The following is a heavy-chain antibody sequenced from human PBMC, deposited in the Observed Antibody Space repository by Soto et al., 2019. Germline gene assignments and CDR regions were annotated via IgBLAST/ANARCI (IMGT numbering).Heavy chain of an antibody. D-gene: IGHD3-9*01. Sequence: RSLTCTVSGGSMSNFYLSWIRQPPGKGLQWIGYISNTGKTNFNPSLKSRVSMSVDTSKKHFSLRLSSVTAADTAMYYCAREMGDPLNGYHPSGWFAPWGQGTLVTVSS. J-gene: IGHJ5*02. CDR2: ISNTGKT. V-gene: IGHV4-59*01. CDR1: GGSMSNFY. CDR3: AREMGDPLNGYHPSGWFAP.